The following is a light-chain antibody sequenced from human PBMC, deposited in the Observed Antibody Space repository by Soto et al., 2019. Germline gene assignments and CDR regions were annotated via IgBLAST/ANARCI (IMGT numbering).Light chain of an antibody. CDR1: QSVSSSY. Sequence: IVLTQSPRTLSLTPGERGTLSCRASQSVSSSYLAWYQQKPGQAPRLLIYGASSRATGIPDRFSGSGSATDFTPTISRLEPEDFAVYYCQQYGSSPRTFAQRTKVDI. V-gene: IGKV3-20*01. CDR2: GAS. J-gene: IGKJ1*01. CDR3: QQYGSSPRT.